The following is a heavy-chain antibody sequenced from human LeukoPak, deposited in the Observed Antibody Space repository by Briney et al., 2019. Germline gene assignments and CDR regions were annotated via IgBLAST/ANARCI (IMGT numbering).Heavy chain of an antibody. Sequence: ASVKVSCKASGGTFSSYAISWVRQAPGQGLEWMGGIIPIFGTANYAQKFQGRVTMTRNTSISTAYMELSSLRSEDTAVYYCARVNCSSTSCSYYYYGVDVWGQGTTVTVSS. J-gene: IGHJ6*02. CDR2: IIPIFGTA. CDR1: GGTFSSYA. V-gene: IGHV1-69*05. D-gene: IGHD2-2*01. CDR3: ARVNCSSTSCSYYYYGVDV.